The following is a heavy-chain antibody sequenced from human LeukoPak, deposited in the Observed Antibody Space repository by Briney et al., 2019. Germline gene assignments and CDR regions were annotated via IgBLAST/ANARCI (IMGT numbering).Heavy chain of an antibody. CDR3: ARQGYCSGGSCYNSLGAFDI. V-gene: IGHV4-34*01. CDR1: GGSFSGYY. J-gene: IGHJ3*02. Sequence: SETLSLTCAVYGGSFSGYYWSWIRQPPGKGLEWIGSIYYSGSTYYNPSLKSRVTISVDTSKNQFSLKLSSVTAADTAVYYCARQGYCSGGSCYNSLGAFDIWGQGTMVTVPS. D-gene: IGHD2-15*01. CDR2: IYYSGST.